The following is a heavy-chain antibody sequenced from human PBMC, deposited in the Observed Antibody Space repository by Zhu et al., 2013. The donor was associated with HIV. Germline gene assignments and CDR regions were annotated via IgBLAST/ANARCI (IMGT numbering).Heavy chain of an antibody. V-gene: IGHV1-2*02. CDR2: VDPDTGGG. Sequence: QVLLVQSGAEVKKPGASVKVSCKTSGYSFIDIHMHWVRQAPGHAPEWVGWVDPDTGGGKSAEKFQGRVSMTRDTSIRTAYMELSGLTSDDTAIYYCARGIPKRFYDLPLGYYRYTACWFDPGAREPWSPSPQ. CDR3: ARGIPKRFYDLPLGYYRYTACWFDP. CDR1: GYSFIDIH. J-gene: IGHJ5*02. D-gene: IGHD3-16*02.